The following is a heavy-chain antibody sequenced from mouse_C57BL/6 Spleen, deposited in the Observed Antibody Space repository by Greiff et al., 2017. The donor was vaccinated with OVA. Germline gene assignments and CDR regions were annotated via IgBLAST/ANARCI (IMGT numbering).Heavy chain of an antibody. D-gene: IGHD1-1*01. V-gene: IGHV1-82*01. J-gene: IGHJ1*03. CDR2: IYPGDGDT. CDR1: GYAFSSSW. CDR3: ARNYGSSFSYWYFDV. Sequence: VQLQQSGPELVKPGASVKISCKASGYAFSSSWMNWVKQRPGKSLEWIGRIYPGDGDTNYNGKFKGKATLTADKSSSTAYMQLSSLTSEDSAVYFCARNYGSSFSYWYFDVWGTGTTVTVSS.